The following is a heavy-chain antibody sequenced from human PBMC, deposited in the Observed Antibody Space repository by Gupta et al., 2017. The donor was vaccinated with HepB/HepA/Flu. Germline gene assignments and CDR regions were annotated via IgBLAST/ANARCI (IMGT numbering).Heavy chain of an antibody. Sequence: QVQLVESGGGVVQPGRSLRLSCAASGFTFSSYAMHWVRQAPGKGLEWVAVISYDGSNKYYADSVKGRFTISRDNSKNTLYLQMNSLRAEDTAVYYCARVDTIEGYSYGRYWGQGTLVTVSS. CDR2: ISYDGSNK. D-gene: IGHD5-18*01. CDR3: ARVDTIEGYSYGRY. V-gene: IGHV3-30-3*01. CDR1: GFTFSSYA. J-gene: IGHJ4*02.